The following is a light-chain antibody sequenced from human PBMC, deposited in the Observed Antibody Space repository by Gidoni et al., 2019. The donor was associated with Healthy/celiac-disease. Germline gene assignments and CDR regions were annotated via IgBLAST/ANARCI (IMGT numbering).Light chain of an antibody. V-gene: IGLV1-40*01. CDR2: GNS. CDR3: QSYDSSLSGYV. CDR1: SSNIGAGYD. Sequence: QSVLTQPPSVSGAPGQRVTISCTGRSSNIGAGYDVHWYQQLPGTAPKLLIYGNSNRPSGVPDRCSGSKSGTSASLAITGLQAEDEADYYCQSYDSSLSGYVFGGGTKLTVL. J-gene: IGLJ3*02.